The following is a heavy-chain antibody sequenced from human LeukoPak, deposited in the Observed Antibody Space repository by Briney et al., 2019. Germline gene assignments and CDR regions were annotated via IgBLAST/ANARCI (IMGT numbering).Heavy chain of an antibody. Sequence: PGGSLRLSCAASGFTFSSYWMHWVHQAPGKGLVWVSRINSDGSSTSYADSVKGRFTISRDNAKNTLYLQMNSLRAEDTAVYYCARVATSGYYYDYWGQGTLVTVSS. J-gene: IGHJ4*02. CDR1: GFTFSSYW. V-gene: IGHV3-74*01. D-gene: IGHD3-22*01. CDR2: INSDGSST. CDR3: ARVATSGYYYDY.